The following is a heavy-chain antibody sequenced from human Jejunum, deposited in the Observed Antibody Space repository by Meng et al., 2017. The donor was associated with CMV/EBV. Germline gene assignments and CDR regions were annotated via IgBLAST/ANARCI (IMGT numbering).Heavy chain of an antibody. Sequence: FGFSLSTSVVCAACIRPPSRKAPYWLAVIYWDEYKRYSPSLSKRLTIVKHTAKNQVVLTVTDMDPLDTATYYCTYTLSYSPLFVEPWGQGTLVTVSS. CDR1: GFSLSTSVVC. V-gene: IGHV2-5*02. CDR3: TYTLSYSPLFVEP. CDR2: IYWDEYK. J-gene: IGHJ5*02. D-gene: IGHD2-21*01.